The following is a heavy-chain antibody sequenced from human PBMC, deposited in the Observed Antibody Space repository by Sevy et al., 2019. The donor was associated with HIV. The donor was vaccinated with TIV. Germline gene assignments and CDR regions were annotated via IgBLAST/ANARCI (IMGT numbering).Heavy chain of an antibody. CDR1: GYTFTSYY. CDR3: ARDSVPGIRTAVARNPPGY. J-gene: IGHJ4*02. CDR2: INPSGGST. Sequence: ASVKVSCKASGYTFTSYYMHWVRQAPGQGLEWMGIINPSGGSTSYAQKFQGRVTMTRDTSTSTVYMELSSLRSEDTAVYYCARDSVPGIRTAVARNPPGYWGQGTLVTVSS. V-gene: IGHV1-46*01. D-gene: IGHD6-19*01.